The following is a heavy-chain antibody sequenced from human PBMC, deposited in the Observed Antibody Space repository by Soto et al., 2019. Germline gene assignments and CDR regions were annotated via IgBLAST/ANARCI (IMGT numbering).Heavy chain of an antibody. CDR3: ATEGDEVAGPLYFDY. Sequence: ASVKVSCKVSGYTLTELSMHWVRQAPGKGLEWMGGFDPEDGETIYAQKFQGRVTMTEDTSTATAYMELSSLRSEDTVVYYCATEGDEVAGPLYFDYWGQGTLVTVSS. D-gene: IGHD6-19*01. V-gene: IGHV1-24*01. CDR1: GYTLTELS. CDR2: FDPEDGET. J-gene: IGHJ4*02.